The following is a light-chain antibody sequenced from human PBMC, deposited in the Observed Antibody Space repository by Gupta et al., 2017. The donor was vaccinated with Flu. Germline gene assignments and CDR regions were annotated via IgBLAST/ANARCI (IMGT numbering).Light chain of an antibody. V-gene: IGKV2-28*01. J-gene: IGKJ1*01. Sequence: DVVMTQSPLPLSVTPGEAAFISCRASQSLLHSNGYIYLDWYLQKPGQSPQLLIYLGPHRASGVPDRFSGSGSGTDFSLKISRVETEDVGVYYCMQVLQFPRAFGQGTKVEIK. CDR1: QSLLHSNGYIY. CDR3: MQVLQFPRA. CDR2: LGP.